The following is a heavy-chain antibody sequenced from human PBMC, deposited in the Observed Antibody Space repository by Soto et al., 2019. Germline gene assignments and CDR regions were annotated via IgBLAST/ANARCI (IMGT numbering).Heavy chain of an antibody. CDR2: IYYSGST. J-gene: IGHJ4*02. D-gene: IGHD3-22*01. Sequence: QVQLQELGPGLVKPSETLSLTCTVSGGSVSSGSYYWSWIRQPPGKGLEWIGYIYYSGSTNYNPSLKSRVTISVDTSKNQFSLKLSSVTAADTAVYYCARGRITMIVVVPHFDYWGQGTLVTVSS. CDR3: ARGRITMIVVVPHFDY. CDR1: GGSVSSGSYY. V-gene: IGHV4-61*01.